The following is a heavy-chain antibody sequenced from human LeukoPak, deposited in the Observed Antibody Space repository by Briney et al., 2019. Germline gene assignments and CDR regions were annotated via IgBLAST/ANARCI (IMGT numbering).Heavy chain of an antibody. CDR2: ISYSSSYI. V-gene: IGHV3-21*06. J-gene: IGHJ4*02. CDR3: ASRNYGEEY. D-gene: IGHD4-17*01. Sequence: GGSLRLSCVGSGFPFSSYTLFWVRQAPGKGLEWVSSISYSSSYIYYGDSVKGRFTISRDNTKNSLNLQMDSLRSEDTAVYYCASRNYGEEYWGQGTLVTVSS. CDR1: GFPFSSYT.